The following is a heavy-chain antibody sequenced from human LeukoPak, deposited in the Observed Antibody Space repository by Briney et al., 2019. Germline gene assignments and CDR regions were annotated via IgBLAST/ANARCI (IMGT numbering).Heavy chain of an antibody. V-gene: IGHV3-7*01. CDR1: GFTFSSYW. CDR2: IKQDGSEK. CDR3: ASHYDILTGYYSLDY. D-gene: IGHD3-9*01. J-gene: IGHJ4*02. Sequence: GGSLRLSCTASGFTFSSYWMSWVRQAPGKGLEWVANIKQDGSEKYYVDSVKGRFTISRDNAKNSLYLQMNSLRAEDTAVYYCASHYDILTGYYSLDYWGQGTLVTVSS.